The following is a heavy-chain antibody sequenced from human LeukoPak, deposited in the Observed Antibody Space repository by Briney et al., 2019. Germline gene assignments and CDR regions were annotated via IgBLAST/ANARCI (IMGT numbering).Heavy chain of an antibody. V-gene: IGHV4-34*01. CDR2: INHSGST. J-gene: IGHJ3*02. Sequence: SETLSLTCVVYGGSFSGYYWSWIRQPPGKGLEWIGEINHSGSTNYNPSLKSRVTISVDTSKNQFSLKLSSVTAADTAVYYCARSGSGGFHVFDIWGRGTMVTVSS. CDR1: GGSFSGYY. D-gene: IGHD2-15*01. CDR3: ARSGSGGFHVFDI.